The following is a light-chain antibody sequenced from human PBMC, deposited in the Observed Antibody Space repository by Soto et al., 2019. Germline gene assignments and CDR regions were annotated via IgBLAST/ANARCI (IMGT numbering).Light chain of an antibody. CDR2: EVS. CDR1: SSDIGGYNY. J-gene: IGLJ1*01. CDR3: ISYTSSSTLYV. Sequence: QSALTQPASVSGSPGQSITISCAGTSSDIGGYNYVSWYQQHPGKAPKVMIYEVSNRPSGVSNRFSGSKSGNTASLTISGLQAEDEADYYCISYTSSSTLYVFGSGTKATVL. V-gene: IGLV2-14*01.